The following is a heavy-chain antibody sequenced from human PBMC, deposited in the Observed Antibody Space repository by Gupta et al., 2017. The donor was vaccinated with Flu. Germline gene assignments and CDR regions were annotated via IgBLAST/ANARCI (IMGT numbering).Heavy chain of an antibody. V-gene: IGHV1-2*02. CDR1: GFTFTTYY. CDR3: AVVVGLDV. D-gene: IGHD2-21*01. CDR2: INPKNGVT. Sequence: ASGFTFTTYYMHWVRQAPGQGLEWMGWINPKNGVTNYAQRFQGRVTMTRDTSINTAYLELTRLRSDDTAMYYCAVVVGLDVWGQGTTVTVSS. J-gene: IGHJ6*02.